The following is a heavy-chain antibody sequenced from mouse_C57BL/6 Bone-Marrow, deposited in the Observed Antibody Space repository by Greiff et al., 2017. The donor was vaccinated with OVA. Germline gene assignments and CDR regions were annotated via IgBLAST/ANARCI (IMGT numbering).Heavy chain of an antibody. Sequence: QVQLQQSGAELVKPGASVKMSCKASGYTFTSYWITWVKQRPGQGLEWIGDIYPGSGSTNYNEKFKSKATLTVDTSSSTAYMQLSSLTSEDSAVYDSAREGVTTVYFDYWGQGTTLTVSS. D-gene: IGHD2-2*01. J-gene: IGHJ2*01. V-gene: IGHV1-55*01. CDR3: AREGVTTVYFDY. CDR2: IYPGSGST. CDR1: GYTFTSYW.